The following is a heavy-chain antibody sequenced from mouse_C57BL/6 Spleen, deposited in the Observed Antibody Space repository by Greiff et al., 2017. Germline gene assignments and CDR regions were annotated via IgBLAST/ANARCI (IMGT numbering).Heavy chain of an antibody. CDR1: GYTFTSYW. V-gene: IGHV1-5*01. CDR2: IYPGNSDT. J-gene: IGHJ1*03. CDR3: TRDYGSSFWYFDV. Sequence: VQLQQSGTVLARPGASVKMSCKTSGYTFTSYWMHWVKQRPGQGLEWIGAIYPGNSDTRYNQKFKGKATLTAVTSASTAYMELSSLTNEDAAVYYCTRDYGSSFWYFDVWGTGTTVTVSS. D-gene: IGHD1-1*01.